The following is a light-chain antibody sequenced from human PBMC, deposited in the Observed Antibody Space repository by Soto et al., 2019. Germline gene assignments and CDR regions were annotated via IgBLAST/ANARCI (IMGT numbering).Light chain of an antibody. Sequence: QSVLTQPASVSGSPGQSITISCTGTSSDVGGYNYVSWYQQHPDKAPKLIIYDVSNRPSGVSNRFSGSKSGNTASLTISGRQAEDDADYYCSSYTSSTTGVVFGGGTKLTVL. CDR2: DVS. V-gene: IGLV2-14*03. CDR1: SSDVGGYNY. J-gene: IGLJ2*01. CDR3: SSYTSSTTGVV.